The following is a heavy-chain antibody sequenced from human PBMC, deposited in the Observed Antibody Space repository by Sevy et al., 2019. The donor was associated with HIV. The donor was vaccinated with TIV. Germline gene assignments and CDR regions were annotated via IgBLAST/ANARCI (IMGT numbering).Heavy chain of an antibody. D-gene: IGHD3-10*02. V-gene: IGHV3-30-3*01. J-gene: IGHJ4*02. Sequence: GGSLRLSCAASGFTISRYAMHWVRQAPGKGLEWVAVISYDGSNKYYADSVKGRFTISRDNSKNTLYLQMNSLRAEDTAVYYCARRDYYDRALDYWGQGTLVTVSS. CDR3: ARRDYYDRALDY. CDR1: GFTISRYA. CDR2: ISYDGSNK.